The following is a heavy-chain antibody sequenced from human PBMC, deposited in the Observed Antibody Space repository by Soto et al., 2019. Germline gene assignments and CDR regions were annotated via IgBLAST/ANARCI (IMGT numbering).Heavy chain of an antibody. Sequence: QVRPPEAGPRLVKPSETPVLTFPGSCGSNNPSYLNWVRQPPGKRPEWIGCIYYTGNTHYNPSLKSRVTISRDTSKNQFSLELTSVTAADTAMYFCAAGLDHNKVGYWGQGTLVTVSS. D-gene: IGHD2-2*03. CDR1: CGSNNPSY. CDR3: AAGLDHNKVGY. V-gene: IGHV4-59*01. J-gene: IGHJ4*02. CDR2: IYYTGNT.